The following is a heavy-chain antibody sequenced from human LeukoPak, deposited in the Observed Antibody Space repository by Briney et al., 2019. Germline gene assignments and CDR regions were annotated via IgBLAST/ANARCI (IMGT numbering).Heavy chain of an antibody. Sequence: ASVTVSCKASGYSFTDYYIHWMRQDPGQGLEWMGWINPHGGGTKYAQKFQGWVTMTRDTSISTAYMDVSRLTSDDTAMYYCARDLRAYTYGYDYWGQGTLVTVSS. V-gene: IGHV1-2*04. J-gene: IGHJ4*02. CDR3: ARDLRAYTYGYDY. D-gene: IGHD5-18*01. CDR2: INPHGGGT. CDR1: GYSFTDYY.